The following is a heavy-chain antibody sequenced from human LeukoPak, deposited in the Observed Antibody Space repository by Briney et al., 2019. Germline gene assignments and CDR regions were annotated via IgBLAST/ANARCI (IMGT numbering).Heavy chain of an antibody. Sequence: ASRRVSCTPSVYTVTPYYMHWVRQSPRPGRKGWGWMNTNSGGTILAQKFHGRVIMTRDTPISTAYMELNSLKSDDTAMSYCARRYCSGGTCYSDYWGHGTLVTVSS. V-gene: IGHV1-2*02. J-gene: IGHJ4*01. CDR1: VYTVTPYY. CDR3: ARRYCSGGTCYSDY. CDR2: MNTNSGGT. D-gene: IGHD2-15*01.